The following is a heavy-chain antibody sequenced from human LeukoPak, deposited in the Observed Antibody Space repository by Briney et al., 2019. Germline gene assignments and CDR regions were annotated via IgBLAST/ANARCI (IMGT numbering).Heavy chain of an antibody. Sequence: GASVKVSCKASGGTFSSYALSWVRQAPGQGLEWMGWISAYNGNTNYAQKLQGRVTMTTDTSTSTAYMELRSLRSDDTAVYYCARDSYYYDSSGYIPSDYWGQGTLVTVSS. V-gene: IGHV1-18*01. CDR1: GGTFSSYA. J-gene: IGHJ4*02. CDR2: ISAYNGNT. CDR3: ARDSYYYDSSGYIPSDY. D-gene: IGHD3-22*01.